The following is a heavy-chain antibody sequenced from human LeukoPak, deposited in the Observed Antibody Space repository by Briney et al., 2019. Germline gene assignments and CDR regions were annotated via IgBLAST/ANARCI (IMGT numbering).Heavy chain of an antibody. D-gene: IGHD1-26*01. J-gene: IGHJ4*02. Sequence: PSETLSLTCTVSGASVNSYYWDWIRQPPGKGLEWIGYIYYTGNTVYNPSLKGRVTISVDTSKNQFSLKLSSVTAADTAMYYCASSIVGATVGFDCWGQGTLVTVSS. CDR3: ASSIVGATVGFDC. CDR2: IYYTGNT. CDR1: GASVNSYY. V-gene: IGHV4-59*02.